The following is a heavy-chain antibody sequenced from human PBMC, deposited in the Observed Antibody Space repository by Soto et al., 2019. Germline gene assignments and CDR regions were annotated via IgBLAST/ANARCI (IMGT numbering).Heavy chain of an antibody. CDR1: GFPFSDSY. CDR3: ARVSWREKYGMDV. CDR2: ITISGNTV. Sequence: PGGSLRLSCAASGFPFSDSYMSWIRQAPGKGLEWISYITISGNTVYYADSLKGRFTISRDNAKNSQYLQMNRLRAEDTAVYYCARVSWREKYGMDVWGQGTTVTVSS. V-gene: IGHV3-11*01. J-gene: IGHJ6*02.